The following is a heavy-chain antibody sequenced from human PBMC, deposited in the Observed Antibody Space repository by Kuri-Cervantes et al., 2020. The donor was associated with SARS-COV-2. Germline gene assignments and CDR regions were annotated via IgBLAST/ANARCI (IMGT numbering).Heavy chain of an antibody. Sequence: SLKISCTASGFTFGDYAMSWVRQAPGKGLEWVGFIRSKAYGGTTEYAASVKGRFTISRDDSKSIAYLQMNSLKTEDTAVYYCATGSTSGWYRRDFDFWGLGTLVTVSS. V-gene: IGHV3-49*04. CDR2: IRSKAYGGTT. D-gene: IGHD6-19*01. CDR3: ATGSTSGWYRRDFDF. J-gene: IGHJ4*02. CDR1: GFTFGDYA.